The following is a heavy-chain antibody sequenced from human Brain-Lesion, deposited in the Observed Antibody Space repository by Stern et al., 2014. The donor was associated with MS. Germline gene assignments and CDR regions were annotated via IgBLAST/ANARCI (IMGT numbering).Heavy chain of an antibody. V-gene: IGHV4-61*02. CDR1: GGSISSGGYY. D-gene: IGHD2-2*01. Sequence: VQLVQSGPGLVKPSQTLSLSCTVSGGSISSGGYYWSWIRQPAGKGLEWIGRIFNSGSTSYNPSPKSRVTISIETTKNQFSLRLNSMTAADTAVYYCARGRVVPGFQYYATDVWGQGTTVIVSS. CDR2: IFNSGST. CDR3: ARGRVVPGFQYYATDV. J-gene: IGHJ6*02.